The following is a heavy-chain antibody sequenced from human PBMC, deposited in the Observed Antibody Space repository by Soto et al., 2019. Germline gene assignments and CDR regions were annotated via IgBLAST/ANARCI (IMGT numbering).Heavy chain of an antibody. CDR3: ARDLSFIAAAGPLDY. CDR2: IWYDGSNK. J-gene: IGHJ4*02. D-gene: IGHD6-13*01. Sequence: GGSLRLSCAASGFTFSSYGMHWVRQAPGKGLEWVAVIWYDGSNKYYADSVKGRFTISRDNSKNTLYLQMNSLRAEDTAVYYRARDLSFIAAAGPLDYWGQGTLVTVSS. V-gene: IGHV3-33*01. CDR1: GFTFSSYG.